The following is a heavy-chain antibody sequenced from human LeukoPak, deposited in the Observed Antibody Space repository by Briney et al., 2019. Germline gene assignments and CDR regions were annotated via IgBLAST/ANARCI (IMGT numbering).Heavy chain of an antibody. CDR3: ARGYGDYRNNWFDP. J-gene: IGHJ5*02. Sequence: SETLSLTCAVYGGSFSGYYWSWIRQPPGKGLEWIGEINHSGSTNYNPSLKSRVTISVDTSKNQFSLKLSSVTAADTAVYYCARGYGDYRNNWFDPWGQGTLVTVSS. V-gene: IGHV4-34*01. D-gene: IGHD4-17*01. CDR2: INHSGST. CDR1: GGSFSGYY.